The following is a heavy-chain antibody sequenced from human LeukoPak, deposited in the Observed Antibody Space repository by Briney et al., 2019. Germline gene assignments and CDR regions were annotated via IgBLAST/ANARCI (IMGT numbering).Heavy chain of an antibody. D-gene: IGHD2-2*01. J-gene: IGHJ5*02. Sequence: TSETLSLTCAAYGGSFSGYYWSWIRQPPGKGLEWIGEINHSGSTNYSPSLKSRVTISVDTSKNQFSLKLSSVTAADTAVYYCARGRRYQLLPLNWFDPWGQGTLVTVSS. CDR2: INHSGST. CDR1: GGSFSGYY. V-gene: IGHV4-34*01. CDR3: ARGRRYQLLPLNWFDP.